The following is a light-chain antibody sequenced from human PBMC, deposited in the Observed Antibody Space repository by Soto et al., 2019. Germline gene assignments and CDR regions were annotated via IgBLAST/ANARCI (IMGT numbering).Light chain of an antibody. J-gene: IGLJ1*01. CDR1: SSNLGAPYD. CDR3: QSYDSSLSAFYV. V-gene: IGLV1-40*01. Sequence: QSVLTQPPSVSGAPGQTVIISCSGSSSNLGAPYDVNWFRQLPGTVPRLLIYGNSNRPSGVPDRFSGSKSGTSASLAITGLQAEDEADYYCQSYDSSLSAFYVFGTGTKLTVL. CDR2: GNS.